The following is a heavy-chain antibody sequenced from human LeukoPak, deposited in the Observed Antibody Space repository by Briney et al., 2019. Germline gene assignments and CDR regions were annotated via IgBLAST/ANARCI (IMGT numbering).Heavy chain of an antibody. Sequence: PGGSLRLSCAASGFTFSSYGMHWVRQAPGKGLEWVAVIWYDGSNKYYADSVKGRFTISRDNSKNTLYLQMNSLRAEDTAVYYCARDMHPRVGATPPHFDYWGQGTLVTVSS. J-gene: IGHJ4*02. CDR3: ARDMHPRVGATPPHFDY. D-gene: IGHD1-26*01. CDR2: IWYDGSNK. CDR1: GFTFSSYG. V-gene: IGHV3-33*08.